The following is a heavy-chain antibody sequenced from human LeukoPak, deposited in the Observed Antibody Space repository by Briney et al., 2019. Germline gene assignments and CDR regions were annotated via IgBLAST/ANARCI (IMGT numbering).Heavy chain of an antibody. Sequence: SETLSLTCTVSSDSINSGNYYWNWIRQPAGKGLEWIGRIYSSGNTNYNPSLKSRVTISVDTSKNQFSLKLSSVTAADTAVYYCARGSDPDWNWVYWFDPWGQGTLVTVSS. CDR3: ARGSDPDWNWVYWFDP. V-gene: IGHV4-61*02. CDR2: IYSSGNT. J-gene: IGHJ5*02. D-gene: IGHD1-7*01. CDR1: SDSINSGNYY.